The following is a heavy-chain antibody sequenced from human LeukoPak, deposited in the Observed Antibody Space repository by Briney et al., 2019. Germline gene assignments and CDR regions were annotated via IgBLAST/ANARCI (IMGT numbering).Heavy chain of an antibody. Sequence: PGGSLRLSCAASGFTFRDYAMSWVRQATGKGLEWVSGIGNSGHSTYYADSVKGRFTISRDKSRNTLYLQMNSLRVVDTALFYCAKDFSSGYLGDGFDIWGQGTMVTVSA. CDR3: AKDFSSGYLGDGFDI. J-gene: IGHJ3*02. CDR2: IGNSGHST. CDR1: GFTFRDYA. V-gene: IGHV3-23*01. D-gene: IGHD3-22*01.